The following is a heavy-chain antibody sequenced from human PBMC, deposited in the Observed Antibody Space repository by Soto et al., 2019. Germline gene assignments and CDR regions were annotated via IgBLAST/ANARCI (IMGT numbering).Heavy chain of an antibody. J-gene: IGHJ6*02. CDR2: ISGSGGST. D-gene: IGHD1-26*01. CDR1: GFTFSTYA. CDR3: AKGGTVGGIDYNGMDV. V-gene: IGHV3-23*01. Sequence: GGSLRLSCAASGFTFSTYAMRWVRQAPGKGLEWVSTISGSGGSTYYADSVKGRFTISRDNSKSTLYLQMNSLRAEDTAVYYCAKGGTVGGIDYNGMDVWGQGTTVIVSS.